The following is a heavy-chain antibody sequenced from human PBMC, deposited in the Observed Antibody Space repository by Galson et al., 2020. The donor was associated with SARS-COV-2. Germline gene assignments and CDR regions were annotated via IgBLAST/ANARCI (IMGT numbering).Heavy chain of an antibody. Sequence: GGSLRLSCIASGFTFKDYGIHWVRQPPGKGLEWVTFISSDGLNEYYADSVKGRLTVSRDNFRNTLYLQMKSPKPDDTALYYCARDTAGDITTYYYYGVDVWGQGTTVTVSS. D-gene: IGHD2-8*02. CDR2: ISSDGLNE. V-gene: IGHV3-30-3*01. CDR3: ARDTAGDITTYYYYGVDV. CDR1: GFTFKDYG. J-gene: IGHJ6*02.